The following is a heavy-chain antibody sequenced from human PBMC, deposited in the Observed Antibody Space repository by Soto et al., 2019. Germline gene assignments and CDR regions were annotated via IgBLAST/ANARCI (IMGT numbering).Heavy chain of an antibody. V-gene: IGHV3-23*01. Sequence: PGGSLRLSCAASGFTFSSYAMSWVRQAPGKGLVWVSAISGSGGSPYYADSVKGRFTISRDNSKNSLYLQMNSLRAEDTAVFYCAKDRVNNYDFWSARMDVWGQGTTVTVSS. CDR3: AKDRVNNYDFWSARMDV. CDR1: GFTFSSYA. J-gene: IGHJ6*02. CDR2: ISGSGGSP. D-gene: IGHD3-3*01.